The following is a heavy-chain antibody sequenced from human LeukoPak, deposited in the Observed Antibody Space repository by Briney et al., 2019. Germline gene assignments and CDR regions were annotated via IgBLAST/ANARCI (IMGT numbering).Heavy chain of an antibody. D-gene: IGHD3-3*01. J-gene: IGHJ5*02. CDR2: IIPIFGTA. CDR1: GGTFSSYA. V-gene: IGHV1-69*13. Sequence: SVKVSCKASGGTFSSYAISWVRQAPGQGLEWMGGIIPIFGTANYAQKFQGRVTITADESTSTAYVELSSLRSEDTAVYYCARVGYYDFWSGYLKPSNWFDPWGQGTLVTVSS. CDR3: ARVGYYDFWSGYLKPSNWFDP.